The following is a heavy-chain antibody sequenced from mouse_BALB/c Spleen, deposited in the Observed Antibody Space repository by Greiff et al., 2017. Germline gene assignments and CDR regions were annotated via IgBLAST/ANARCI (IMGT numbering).Heavy chain of an antibody. J-gene: IGHJ4*01. CDR1: GYTFTSYW. D-gene: IGHD1-1*01. CDR3: ARNGSYCMDY. V-gene: IGHV1-7*01. Sequence: QVQLKESGAELAKPGASVKMSCKASGYTFTSYWMHWVKQRPGQGLEWIGYINPSTGYTEYNQKFKDKATLTADKSSSTAYMQLSSLTSEDSAVYYCARNGSYCMDYWGQGTSVTVSS. CDR2: INPSTGYT.